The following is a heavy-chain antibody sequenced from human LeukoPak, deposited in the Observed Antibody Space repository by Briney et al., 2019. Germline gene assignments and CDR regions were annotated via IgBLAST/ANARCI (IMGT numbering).Heavy chain of an antibody. CDR1: GFTFSTYG. CDR3: ARHALATVTDPSFDY. D-gene: IGHD2-21*02. V-gene: IGHV3-33*01. CDR2: IWYDGSNK. J-gene: IGHJ4*02. Sequence: GGSLRLSCAASGFTFSTYGMHWVRQAPGKGLEWVAVIWYDGSNKNYADSVKGRFTISRDNSKNTLFLQMNSLRAEDTAVYYCARHALATVTDPSFDYWGQGTLVTVSS.